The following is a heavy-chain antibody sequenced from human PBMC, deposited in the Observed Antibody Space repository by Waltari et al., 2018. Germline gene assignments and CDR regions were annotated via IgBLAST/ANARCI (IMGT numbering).Heavy chain of an antibody. D-gene: IGHD6-6*01. CDR1: GFSFSSNA. CDR2: SSGSGDST. J-gene: IGHJ4*02. Sequence: EVQLLESGGGLVQPGGSLRLSCAASGFSFSSNAMSWVRQAPGGGLEGVSSSSGSGDSTYYVDSVKGRFTISRDNSKNTLYLQMNSLRVEDTAVYYCAKDREAARPDYWGQGTLVTVSS. V-gene: IGHV3-23*01. CDR3: AKDREAARPDY.